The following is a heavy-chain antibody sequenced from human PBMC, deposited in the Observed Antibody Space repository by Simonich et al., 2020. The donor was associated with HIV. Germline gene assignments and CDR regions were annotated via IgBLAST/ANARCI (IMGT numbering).Heavy chain of an antibody. CDR3: TRLNYYDSSGYYYSAFDI. CDR2: IRSKANSYAT. D-gene: IGHD3-22*01. Sequence: EVQLVESGGGLVQPGGSLKLSCAASGFTFSGSAMHWVRQASGKGLEWVGRIRSKANSYATAYAASVKGRFTISRDESKNTAYLQMNSLKTEDTAVYYCTRLNYYDSSGYYYSAFDIWGQGTMVTVSS. V-gene: IGHV3-73*02. CDR1: GFTFSGSA. J-gene: IGHJ3*02.